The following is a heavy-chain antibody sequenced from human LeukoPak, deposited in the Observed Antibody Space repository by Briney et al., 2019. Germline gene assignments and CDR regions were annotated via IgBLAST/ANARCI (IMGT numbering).Heavy chain of an antibody. CDR1: GGSISSSSYY. CDR3: DAWGEMATISDY. D-gene: IGHD5-24*01. Sequence: SETLSLTCTVSGGSISSSSYYWGWIRQPPGKGLEWIGSISYSGSTYYNPSLKSRVTISVDTSKNQFSLRLYSVTAADTAVYYCDAWGEMATISDYWGQGTLVTVSS. CDR2: ISYSGST. V-gene: IGHV4-39*01. J-gene: IGHJ4*02.